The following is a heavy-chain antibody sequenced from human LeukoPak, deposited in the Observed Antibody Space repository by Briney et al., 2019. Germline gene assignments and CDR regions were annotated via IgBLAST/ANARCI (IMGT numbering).Heavy chain of an antibody. CDR1: GGSMSSYY. CDR3: ARELSPSRAHDY. D-gene: IGHD5-24*01. J-gene: IGHJ4*02. V-gene: IGHV4-4*07. CDR2: ISTGGTT. Sequence: SETLSLTYAVSGGSMSSYYSSGIRQPAGKGLEWIGRISTGGTTNYNPSLTSRITMSVDTSKNQFSLNLTSVTAADTAVYYCARELSPSRAHDYWGQGPLVTVSS.